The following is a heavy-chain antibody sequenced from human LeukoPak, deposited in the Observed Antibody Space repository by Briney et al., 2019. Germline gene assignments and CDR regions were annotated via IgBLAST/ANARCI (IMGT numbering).Heavy chain of an antibody. CDR1: GGTFSSYA. Sequence: GASVKVSCKASGGTFSSYAISWVRQAPGQGLEWMGGIIPIFGTANYAQKFQGRVTITADESTSTAYMELSSLRSEDTAVYYCAREESYSNYGPIDYWGQGTLVTVSS. J-gene: IGHJ4*02. CDR3: AREESYSNYGPIDY. D-gene: IGHD4-11*01. CDR2: IIPIFGTA. V-gene: IGHV1-69*01.